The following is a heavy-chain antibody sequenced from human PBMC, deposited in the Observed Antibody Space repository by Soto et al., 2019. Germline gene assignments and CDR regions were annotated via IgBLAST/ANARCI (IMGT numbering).Heavy chain of an antibody. V-gene: IGHV3-23*01. CDR1: GFTFSSYA. Sequence: GGSLRLSCAASGFTFSSYAMSWVRQAPGKGLEWVSAISGSGGSTYYADSVKGRFTISRDNSKNTLYLQMNSLRAEDTAVYYCAKDQEETYDDYADTMVRGVLRGYWGQGTLVTVSS. D-gene: IGHD3-10*01. CDR2: ISGSGGST. J-gene: IGHJ4*02. CDR3: AKDQEETYDDYADTMVRGVLRGY.